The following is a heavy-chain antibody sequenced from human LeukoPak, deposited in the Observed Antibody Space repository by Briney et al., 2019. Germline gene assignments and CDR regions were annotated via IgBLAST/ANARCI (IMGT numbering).Heavy chain of an antibody. Sequence: ASVKVSCKASGYTFTSYGISWVRQAPGQGLEWMGWISAYNGNTNYAQKFQGRVTMTEDTSTDTAYMELSSLRSEDTAVYYCATAVPQQPGYYYYYMDVWGKGTTVTVSS. CDR2: ISAYNGNT. CDR1: GYTFTSYG. D-gene: IGHD6-13*01. CDR3: ATAVPQQPGYYYYYMDV. J-gene: IGHJ6*03. V-gene: IGHV1-18*01.